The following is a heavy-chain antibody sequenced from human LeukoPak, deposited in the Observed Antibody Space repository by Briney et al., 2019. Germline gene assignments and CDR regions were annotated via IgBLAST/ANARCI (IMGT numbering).Heavy chain of an antibody. V-gene: IGHV4-59*01. CDR1: GGSISSYY. J-gene: IGHJ3*02. CDR2: IYYSGST. CDR3: ARGYYYYDSSGYYRNDAFDI. D-gene: IGHD3-22*01. Sequence: PSETLSLTCTVSGGSISSYYWSWIRQPPGKGLEWIGYIYYSGSTNYNPSLKSRVTISVDTSKNQFSLKLSSVTAADTAVYYCARGYYYYDSSGYYRNDAFDIWGQGTMVTVSS.